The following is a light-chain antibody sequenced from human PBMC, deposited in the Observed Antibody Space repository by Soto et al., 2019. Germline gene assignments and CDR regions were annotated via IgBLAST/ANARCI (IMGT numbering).Light chain of an antibody. V-gene: IGKV3D-15*01. CDR1: QSAGNF. J-gene: IGKJ5*01. CDR3: KQHNQWPIT. Sequence: ETVMTQSPATLSVSPGETASLSCRASQSAGNFLAWYQQKPGQAHRLLIYYISTRATGIQARFSGSGSGTEFTLTIKSLQSEDSAVYYCKQHNQWPITFGQGTRLEIK. CDR2: YIS.